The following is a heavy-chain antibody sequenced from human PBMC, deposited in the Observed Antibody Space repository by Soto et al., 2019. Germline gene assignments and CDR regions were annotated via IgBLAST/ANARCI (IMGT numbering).Heavy chain of an antibody. CDR2: VTGSGSAT. D-gene: IGHD2-2*01. V-gene: IGHV3-23*01. CDR1: GFTFSSYT. J-gene: IGHJ4*02. Sequence: VGSLRLSCVASGFTFSSYTMTWVRQAPGKGLEWVSSVTGSGSATYYADSVKGRFTISRDNSKYTLYVQMNSLRAEDTALYYCARGILPTVSYFEYWGQGTLVTVSS. CDR3: ARGILPTVSYFEY.